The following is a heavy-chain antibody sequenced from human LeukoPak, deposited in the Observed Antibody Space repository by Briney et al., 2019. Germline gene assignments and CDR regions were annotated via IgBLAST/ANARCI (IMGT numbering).Heavy chain of an antibody. Sequence: SGGSLRLSCAASGFTFSSYGMHWVRQAPGKGLEWVAFIRYDGSNKYYADSVKGRFTISRDNSKNTLYLQMNSLRAEDTAVYYCAKDAKGYSGYDALSYYLDYWGQGTLVTVSS. D-gene: IGHD5-12*01. CDR2: IRYDGSNK. J-gene: IGHJ4*02. CDR1: GFTFSSYG. V-gene: IGHV3-30*02. CDR3: AKDAKGYSGYDALSYYLDY.